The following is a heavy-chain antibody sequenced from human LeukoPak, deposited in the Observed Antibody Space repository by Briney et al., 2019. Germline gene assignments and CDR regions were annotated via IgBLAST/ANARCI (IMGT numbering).Heavy chain of an antibody. Sequence: ASVKVSCTASGYTFTSYYMHWVRQAPGQGLEWMGIINPSGGSTSYAQKFQGRVTMTRDTSTSTVYMELSSLRSEDTAVYYCARWSNCSSTSCFVRSNWFDPWGQGTLVTVSS. CDR3: ARWSNCSSTSCFVRSNWFDP. CDR2: INPSGGST. D-gene: IGHD2-2*01. V-gene: IGHV1-46*01. CDR1: GYTFTSYY. J-gene: IGHJ5*02.